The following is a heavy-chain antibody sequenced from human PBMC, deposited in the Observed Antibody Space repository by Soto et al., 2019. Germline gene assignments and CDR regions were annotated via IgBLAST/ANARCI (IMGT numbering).Heavy chain of an antibody. D-gene: IGHD1-1*01. CDR3: ARGESTGTPFFDS. CDR2: ISSTSSYI. J-gene: IGHJ4*02. V-gene: IGHV3-21*01. CDR1: GFTFSTYT. Sequence: EVQLVESGGGLVKPGGSLGLSCAASGFTFSTYTMNWVRQAPGKGLEWVSSISSTSSYIFYTDSVKGRFTISRDNAKKSLYLQMNSLRAEDTAVYYCARGESTGTPFFDSWGQGTLVTVSS.